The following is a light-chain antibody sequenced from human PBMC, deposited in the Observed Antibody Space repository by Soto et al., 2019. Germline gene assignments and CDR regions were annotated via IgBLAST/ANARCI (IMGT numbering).Light chain of an antibody. J-gene: IGKJ5*01. V-gene: IGKV3-11*01. Sequence: EIVLTQSPVTLSLSLGERVTLSCRASQSIGSYLGWLQQKPGQAPRLLIYDASKRATGIPGRFSGSGSGTDFTLTISSLEPEDFAVYYCHQRRNSITFGHGTRLEIK. CDR2: DAS. CDR3: HQRRNSIT. CDR1: QSIGSY.